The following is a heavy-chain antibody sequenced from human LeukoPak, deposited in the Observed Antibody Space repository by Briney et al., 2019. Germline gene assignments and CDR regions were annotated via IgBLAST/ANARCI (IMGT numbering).Heavy chain of an antibody. V-gene: IGHV4-59*01. CDR2: IYYSGST. D-gene: IGHD4-23*01. CDR1: GGSIRGYY. CDR3: ARAGHLGTVVTRGVFDY. Sequence: SETLSLTCNVSGGSIRGYYWSWIRQPPGKGLEWIGYIYYSGSTNYNPSLKSRVTISVDTSKNQFSLKLSSVTAADTAVYYCARAGHLGTVVTRGVFDYWGQGTLVTVSS. J-gene: IGHJ4*02.